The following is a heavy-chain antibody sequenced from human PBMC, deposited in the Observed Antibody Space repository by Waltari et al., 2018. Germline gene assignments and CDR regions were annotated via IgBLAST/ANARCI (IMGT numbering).Heavy chain of an antibody. CDR3: ARFVRITIFGVVTTDNWFDP. Sequence: QVQLQQWGAGLLKPSETLSLTCAVYGGSFSGYYWSWIRQPPGKGLEWIGEINHSGSTNYNPSLKSRVTISVDKSKNQFSLKLSSVTAADTAVYYCARFVRITIFGVVTTDNWFDPWGQGTLVTVSS. V-gene: IGHV4-34*01. CDR2: INHSGST. D-gene: IGHD3-3*01. J-gene: IGHJ5*02. CDR1: GGSFSGYY.